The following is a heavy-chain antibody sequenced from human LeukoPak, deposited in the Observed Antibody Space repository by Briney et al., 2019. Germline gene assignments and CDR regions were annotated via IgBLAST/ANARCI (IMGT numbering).Heavy chain of an antibody. CDR1: GGTFSSYA. D-gene: IGHD1-26*01. CDR2: IIPILGIA. J-gene: IGHJ4*02. CDR3: ARETYSGSYYWVVGNPKFDY. Sequence: ASVKVSCKASGGTFSSYAISWVRQAPGQGLEWMGRIIPILGIANYAQKFQGRVTITADKSTSTAYMELSSLRSEDTAVYYCARETYSGSYYWVVGNPKFDYWGQGTLVTVSS. V-gene: IGHV1-69*04.